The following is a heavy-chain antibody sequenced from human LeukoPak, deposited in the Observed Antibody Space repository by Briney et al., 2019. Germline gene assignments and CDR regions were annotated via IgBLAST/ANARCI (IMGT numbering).Heavy chain of an antibody. Sequence: PGGSLRLSCAASGFTFSSYSMNWVRQAPGKGLEWVSSISSSSYIYYADSVKGRFTISRDNAKNSLYLQMNSLRAEDTAVYYCARDGLNYDILTGYYWGQGTLVTVSS. CDR2: ISSSSYI. D-gene: IGHD3-9*01. J-gene: IGHJ4*02. V-gene: IGHV3-21*01. CDR1: GFTFSSYS. CDR3: ARDGLNYDILTGYY.